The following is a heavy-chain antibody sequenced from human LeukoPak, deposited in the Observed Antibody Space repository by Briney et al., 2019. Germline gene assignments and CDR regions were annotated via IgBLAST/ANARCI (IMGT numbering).Heavy chain of an antibody. V-gene: IGHV4-34*01. CDR1: GGSFSGYY. Sequence: PSETLSLTCAVYGGSFSGYYWSWIRQPPGKGLEWIGEINHSGSTNYNPSLKSRVTISVDTSKNQFSLKLSSVTAADTAVYYCARVDSYGYHYYYYMDVWGKGTTVTVSS. CDR2: INHSGST. D-gene: IGHD5-18*01. CDR3: ARVDSYGYHYYYYMDV. J-gene: IGHJ6*03.